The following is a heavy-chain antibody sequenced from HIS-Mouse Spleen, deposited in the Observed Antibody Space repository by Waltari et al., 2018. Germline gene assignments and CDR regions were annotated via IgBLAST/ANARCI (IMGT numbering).Heavy chain of an antibody. Sequence: EVQLVETGGGLIQPGGSLRLSCAASGFTVSSNYMSWVRQAPGKGLEWVSVIYSGGSTYYADSVKGRFTISRDNSKNTLYLQMNSLRAEDTAVYYCARDRDYGGNSLMGYYYGMDVWGQGTTVTVSS. J-gene: IGHJ6*02. D-gene: IGHD4-17*01. CDR2: IYSGGST. V-gene: IGHV3-53*02. CDR1: GFTVSSNY. CDR3: ARDRDYGGNSLMGYYYGMDV.